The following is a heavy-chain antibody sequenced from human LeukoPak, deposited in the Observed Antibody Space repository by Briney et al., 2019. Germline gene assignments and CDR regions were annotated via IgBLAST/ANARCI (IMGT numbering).Heavy chain of an antibody. CDR3: AKGGVPAAHDAFDI. Sequence: GGSLRLSCAASGFTFSSYWMSWVRQAPGKGLEWVANIKQDGSEKYYADSVKGRFTISRDNSKNTLYLQMNSLRAEDTAVYYCAKGGVPAAHDAFDIWGQGTMLTVSS. D-gene: IGHD2-2*01. CDR1: GFTFSSYW. V-gene: IGHV3-7*01. CDR2: IKQDGSEK. J-gene: IGHJ3*02.